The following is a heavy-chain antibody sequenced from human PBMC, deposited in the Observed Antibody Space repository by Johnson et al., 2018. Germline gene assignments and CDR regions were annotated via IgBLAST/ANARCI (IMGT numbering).Heavy chain of an antibody. D-gene: IGHD2-2*01. CDR2: TSNGGSTK. V-gene: IGHV3-30*04. CDR3: AKGYWSGTRCQLEYYDHVDG. Sequence: QVQLQESGGGVVQFGRSLRLSCAASGFTFKNYAMHWVRQAPGKGLEWVAVTSNGGSTKHYVDSVKGRFTIPRYNSKSTLYLQMNSRIVEETDVYYCAKGYWSGTRCQLEYYDHVDGWGKGTTVTVSS. J-gene: IGHJ6*03. CDR1: GFTFKNYA.